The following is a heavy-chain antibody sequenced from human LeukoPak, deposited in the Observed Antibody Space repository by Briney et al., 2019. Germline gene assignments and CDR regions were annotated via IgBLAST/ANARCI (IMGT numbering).Heavy chain of an antibody. CDR3: ARRDTEWFDP. Sequence: SETLSLTCTVSGYSISSGYYWGWIRQPPGKGLEWIGSIHHSGSTYYNPSLKSRVTISVDTSKNQFSLKLSSVTAADTAVYYCARRDTEWFDPWGQGTLVTVSS. D-gene: IGHD5-18*01. CDR1: GYSISSGYY. J-gene: IGHJ5*02. CDR2: IHHSGST. V-gene: IGHV4-38-2*02.